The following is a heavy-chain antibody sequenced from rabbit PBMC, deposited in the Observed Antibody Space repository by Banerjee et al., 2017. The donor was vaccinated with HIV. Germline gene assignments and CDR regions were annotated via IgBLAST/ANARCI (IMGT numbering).Heavy chain of an antibody. CDR2: IYTGDGAT. V-gene: IGHV1S40*01. J-gene: IGHJ6*01. Sequence: QSLEESGGDLVKPGASLTLTCKASGFDLSSGYDMNWVRQAPGKGLEWIGCIYTGDGATAYASWAKGRFTITRSTSLNTVTLQMTSLTAADTATYFCARDLAGVIGWNFGLWGPGTLVTVS. CDR1: GFDLSSGYD. CDR3: ARDLAGVIGWNFGL. D-gene: IGHD4-1*01.